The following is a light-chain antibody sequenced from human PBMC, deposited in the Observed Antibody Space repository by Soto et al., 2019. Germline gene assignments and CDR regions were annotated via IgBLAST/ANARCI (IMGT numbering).Light chain of an antibody. CDR3: GSSTDTDTLVI. Sequence: QSALTQPASVSGSPGQSITISCTGTTSDAGRYKFVSWYQHHPGKAPKLLIFEVTNRPSGVSSRFSGSKSGNTASLTISGLQTEDEATYYCGSSTDTDTLVIFGGGTKVTVL. CDR1: TSDAGRYKF. J-gene: IGLJ2*01. CDR2: EVT. V-gene: IGLV2-14*01.